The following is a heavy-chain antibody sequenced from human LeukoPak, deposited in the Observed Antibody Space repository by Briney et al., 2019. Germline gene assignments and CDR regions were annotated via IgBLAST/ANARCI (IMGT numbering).Heavy chain of an antibody. CDR2: INHSGST. J-gene: IGHJ4*02. Sequence: SETLSLTCAVYGGSFSGYYWSWIRQPPGKGLEWIGEINHSGSTNYNPTLKSRVTISADTSKNQFSLKLSSVTAADTAVYYCARGGGITMIVVVTAPFDYWGQGTLVTVSS. V-gene: IGHV4-34*01. CDR1: GGSFSGYY. CDR3: ARGGGITMIVVVTAPFDY. D-gene: IGHD3-22*01.